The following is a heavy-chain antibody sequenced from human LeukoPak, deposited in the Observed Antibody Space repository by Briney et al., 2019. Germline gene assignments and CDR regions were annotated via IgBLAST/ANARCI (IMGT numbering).Heavy chain of an antibody. D-gene: IGHD4-4*01. CDR3: ARVGAVRNFDY. CDR2: IYYSGST. CDR1: GGSISSYY. Sequence: SETLSLTCTVSGGSISSYYWSWIRQPPGKGLEWIGYIYYSGSTNYNPSLKSRVTMSVDTSKNQFSLKLSSVTAADTAVYYCARVGAVRNFDYWGQGTLVTVSS. V-gene: IGHV4-59*01. J-gene: IGHJ4*02.